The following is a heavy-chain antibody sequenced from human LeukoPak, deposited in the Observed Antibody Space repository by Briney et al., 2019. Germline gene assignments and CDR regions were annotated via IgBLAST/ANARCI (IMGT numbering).Heavy chain of an antibody. D-gene: IGHD3-22*01. J-gene: IGHJ5*02. CDR2: FDPEDGET. Sequence: ASVKVSCKVSGYTLTELSMHWVRQAPGKGLEWMGGFDPEDGETIYAQKFQGRVTMTEDTSTDTAYMELSSLRSEDTAVYYCARDPRRRSGYYELQWFDPWGQGTLVTVSS. CDR1: GYTLTELS. CDR3: ARDPRRRSGYYELQWFDP. V-gene: IGHV1-24*01.